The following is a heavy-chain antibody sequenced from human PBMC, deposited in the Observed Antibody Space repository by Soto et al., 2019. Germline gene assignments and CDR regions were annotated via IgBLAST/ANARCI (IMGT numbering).Heavy chain of an antibody. Sequence: ASVKVSCKASGYTFASYGISWVRQAPRQGLEWMGWISAYNGNTNYAQKLQGRVTMTTDTSTSTAYMELRSLRSDDTAVYYCARMKYSGYVGDAFDIWGQGTMVTVSS. CDR3: ARMKYSGYVGDAFDI. V-gene: IGHV1-18*01. J-gene: IGHJ3*02. CDR1: GYTFASYG. D-gene: IGHD5-12*01. CDR2: ISAYNGNT.